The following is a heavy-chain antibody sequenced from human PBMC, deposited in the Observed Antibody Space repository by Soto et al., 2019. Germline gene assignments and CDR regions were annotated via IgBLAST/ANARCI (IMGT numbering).Heavy chain of an antibody. V-gene: IGHV1-18*01. J-gene: IGHJ6*02. Sequence: QVQLVQSGGEVKKPGASVKLSCTASGYTFTSYGISWVRQAPGQGLEWMGWISAYNGKTNYAQNVQGRVTMTTDTSTSTAYMDLRSLRSDDTAVYYCARGGDVNYYHGMDVWGQGPTVTVSS. CDR1: GYTFTSYG. CDR3: ARGGDVNYYHGMDV. CDR2: ISAYNGKT. D-gene: IGHD5-12*01.